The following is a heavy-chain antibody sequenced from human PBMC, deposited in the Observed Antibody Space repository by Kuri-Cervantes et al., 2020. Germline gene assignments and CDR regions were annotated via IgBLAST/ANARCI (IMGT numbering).Heavy chain of an antibody. Sequence: SVKVSCKTSGGTFSTYVISWVRQAPGQGLEWMGGIIPIFGTANYAQKFQGRVTITADKSTSTACMELSSLRSEDTAVYYCARGGLVARKAGGAGAFDIWGQGTMVTVSS. J-gene: IGHJ3*02. CDR2: IIPIFGTA. CDR1: GGTFSTYV. CDR3: ARGGLVARKAGGAGAFDI. D-gene: IGHD2-15*01. V-gene: IGHV1-69*06.